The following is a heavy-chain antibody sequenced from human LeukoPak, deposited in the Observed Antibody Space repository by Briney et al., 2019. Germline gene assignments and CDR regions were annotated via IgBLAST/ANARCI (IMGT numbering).Heavy chain of an antibody. CDR1: GFTFSSYW. Sequence: GGSLRLSCAASGFTFSSYWMSWVRQAPGKGLEWVANIKQDGSEKYYVDSVKGRFTISRDNAKNSLYLQMNSLRAEDTAVYYCARERYDSSSYYFDYWGQGTLVTVSS. D-gene: IGHD3-16*01. J-gene: IGHJ4*02. CDR2: IKQDGSEK. V-gene: IGHV3-7*01. CDR3: ARERYDSSSYYFDY.